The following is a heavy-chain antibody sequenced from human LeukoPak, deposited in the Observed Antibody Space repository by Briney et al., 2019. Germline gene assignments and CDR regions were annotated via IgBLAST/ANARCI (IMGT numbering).Heavy chain of an antibody. CDR2: ISSSGSTI. D-gene: IGHD3-10*02. V-gene: IGHV3-48*03. CDR1: GFTFSSYE. J-gene: IGHJ6*04. CDR3: AELGITMIGGV. Sequence: GGSLRLTCAASGFTFSSYEMNLVRQAPGKGLEWVSYISSSGSTIYYADSVKGRFTISRDNAKNSLYLQMNSLRAEDTAVYYCAELGITMIGGVWGKGTTVTISS.